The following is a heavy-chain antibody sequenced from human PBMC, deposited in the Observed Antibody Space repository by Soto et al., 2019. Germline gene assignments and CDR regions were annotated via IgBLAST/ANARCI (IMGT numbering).Heavy chain of an antibody. D-gene: IGHD1-1*01. CDR2: IDHTGST. CDR1: DGAFTCYY. CDR3: ASGTRPRPS. Sequence: SETLSLTCAVNDGAFTCYYWSWIRQPPGKGLEWIGEIDHTGSTNYNSSLKDRITFSVDRSKHQFSLKLTSVTAADTGVYYCASGTRPRPSWGQGTLVTVSS. J-gene: IGHJ5*01. V-gene: IGHV4-34*01.